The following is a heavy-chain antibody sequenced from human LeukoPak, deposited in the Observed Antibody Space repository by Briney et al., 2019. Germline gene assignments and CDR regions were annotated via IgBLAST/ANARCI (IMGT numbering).Heavy chain of an antibody. Sequence: GGSLRRSCAASGFTFSSYWMSWVRQAPGKGLEGVANIKQDGSEKYYVDSVKGRFTISRDNAKNSLYLQMNSLRAEDTAVYYCARDRTVRYFDWLSPDFDYWGQGTLVTVSS. CDR3: ARDRTVRYFDWLSPDFDY. CDR2: IKQDGSEK. CDR1: GFTFSSYW. J-gene: IGHJ4*02. V-gene: IGHV3-7*01. D-gene: IGHD3-9*01.